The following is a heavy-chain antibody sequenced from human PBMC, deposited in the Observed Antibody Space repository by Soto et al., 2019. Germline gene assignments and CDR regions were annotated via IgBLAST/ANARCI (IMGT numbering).Heavy chain of an antibody. CDR1: GFTFSSYD. CDR3: AKSLYNDNGGPNDH. D-gene: IGHD1-1*01. Sequence: EVQLLESGGGLVQPGGSLRLSCVGSGFTFSSYDMTWVSQAPGKGLEWVSSFSFYGRRDNTYYAESVKGRFTISRDNSRNTVYLQMDNLRVEDTAVYYCAKSLYNDNGGPNDHWVQGTLVTVSS. V-gene: IGHV3-23*01. CDR2: FSFYGRRDNT. J-gene: IGHJ4*02.